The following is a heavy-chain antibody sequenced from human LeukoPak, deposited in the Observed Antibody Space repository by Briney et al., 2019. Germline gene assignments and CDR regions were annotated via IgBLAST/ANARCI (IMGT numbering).Heavy chain of an antibody. D-gene: IGHD1-26*01. CDR1: GYTFTGYY. V-gene: IGHV1-8*02. CDR3: ARQNPASGSVDY. Sequence: GASVKVSCKASGYTFTGYYMHWVRQATGQGLEWMGWMNPNSGNTGYAQKFQGRVTMTRNTSISTAYMELSSLRSEDTAVYYCARQNPASGSVDYWGQGTLVTVSS. J-gene: IGHJ4*02. CDR2: MNPNSGNT.